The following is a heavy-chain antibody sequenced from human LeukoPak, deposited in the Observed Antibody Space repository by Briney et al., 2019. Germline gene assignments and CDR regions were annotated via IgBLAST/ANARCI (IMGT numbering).Heavy chain of an antibody. CDR3: ARDVREDYYDSSGYERYFDY. CDR2: ISGSGGST. D-gene: IGHD3-22*01. CDR1: GFTFSSYA. V-gene: IGHV3-23*01. J-gene: IGHJ4*02. Sequence: GGSLRLSCAASGFTFSSYAMSWVRQAPGKGLEWVSAISGSGGSTYYAGSVKGRFTISRDNSKNTLYLQMNSLRAEDTAVYYCARDVREDYYDSSGYERYFDYWGQGTLVTVSS.